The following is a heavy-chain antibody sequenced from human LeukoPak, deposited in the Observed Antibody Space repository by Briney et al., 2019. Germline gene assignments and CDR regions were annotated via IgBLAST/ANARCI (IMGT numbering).Heavy chain of an antibody. Sequence: ETLSLTCTVSGGSISSYYWSWIRQPPGKGLEWIGYIYYSGSTNYNPSLKSRVTISVDTSKNQFSLKLSSVTAADTAVYYCARVVYAYYFDYWGQGTLVTVSS. CDR2: IYYSGST. CDR3: ARVVYAYYFDY. V-gene: IGHV4-59*01. CDR1: GGSISSYY. D-gene: IGHD2-8*01. J-gene: IGHJ4*02.